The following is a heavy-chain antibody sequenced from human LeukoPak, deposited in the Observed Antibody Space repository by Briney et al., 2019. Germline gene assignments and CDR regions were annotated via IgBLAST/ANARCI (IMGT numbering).Heavy chain of an antibody. CDR2: IYPGDSDT. D-gene: IGHD3-22*01. J-gene: IGHJ4*02. CDR3: ARGYDDSSGYYNFDY. V-gene: IGHV5-51*01. Sequence: GESLKISCKGSGYSFTSYWIAWVRPMPGKGLEWMGIIYPGDSDTRYSPSFQGQVTISADKSISTAYLQWSSLKASDTAMYYCARGYDDSSGYYNFDYWGQGTLVTVSS. CDR1: GYSFTSYW.